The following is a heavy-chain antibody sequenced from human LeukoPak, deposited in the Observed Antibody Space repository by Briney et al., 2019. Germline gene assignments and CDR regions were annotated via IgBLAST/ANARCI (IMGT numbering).Heavy chain of an antibody. CDR1: GFTLSSYA. CDR2: ICGSGGST. V-gene: IGHV3-23*01. J-gene: IGHJ4*02. CDR3: AKDSGKDSGNYYFDY. D-gene: IGHD1-26*01. Sequence: GGSLRLSCAASGFTLSSYAMSWVRQAPGKGLEWVSGICGSGGSTYYADYVKGRFTISRDNSKNTLYLQMNSLRAEDTAVYYCAKDSGKDSGNYYFDYWGQGTLVTVSS.